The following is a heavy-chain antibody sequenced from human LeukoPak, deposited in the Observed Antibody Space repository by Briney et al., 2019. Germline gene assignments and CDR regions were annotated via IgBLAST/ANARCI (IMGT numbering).Heavy chain of an antibody. V-gene: IGHV1-2*02. CDR2: INPDSGFT. CDR1: GYKFTDDY. J-gene: IGHJ4*02. D-gene: IGHD3-16*01. Sequence: ASVKVSCKASGYKFTDDYMHWVRHAPGQGLEFLGWINPDSGFTNYAQKFKGRVTMTRDTSISTAYLEVRSLTSDDTAVYYCAPTAEAYTSWWKVWGQGTLVTVSS. CDR3: APTAEAYTSWWKV.